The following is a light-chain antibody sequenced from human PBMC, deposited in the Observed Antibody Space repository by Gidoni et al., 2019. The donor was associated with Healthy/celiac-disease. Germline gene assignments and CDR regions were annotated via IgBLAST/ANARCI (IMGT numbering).Light chain of an antibody. Sequence: DIQITQSPSSLSASVGDRVTIPCRASQSISSYLNWYQQKPGKAPKLLIYAASSLQSGVPSRFSGSGSGTEFTLTISSLQPEDFATYYCQQSYSTLMYTFGQGTKLEIK. CDR3: QQSYSTLMYT. J-gene: IGKJ2*01. V-gene: IGKV1-39*01. CDR1: QSISSY. CDR2: AAS.